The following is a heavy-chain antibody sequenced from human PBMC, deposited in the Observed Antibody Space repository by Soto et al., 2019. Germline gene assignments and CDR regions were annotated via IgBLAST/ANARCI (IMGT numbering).Heavy chain of an antibody. V-gene: IGHV3-30*18. J-gene: IGHJ4*02. CDR1: GFAFRTSG. D-gene: IGHD3-16*01. Sequence: QVQLVESGGGVIQPGRSLRLSCAASGFAFRTSGMHWVRQAPGKGLQWVAIISHDGSREYYLDSVKGRFTISRDNPKNTLDLQMDSLRAEDTAVYYCAKDRVESGLGEIDYWGQGTLVSVSS. CDR2: ISHDGSRE. CDR3: AKDRVESGLGEIDY.